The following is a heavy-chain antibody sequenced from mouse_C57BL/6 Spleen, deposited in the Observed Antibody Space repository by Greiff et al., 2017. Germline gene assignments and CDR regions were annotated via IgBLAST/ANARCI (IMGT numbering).Heavy chain of an antibody. CDR2: IYPGDGDT. D-gene: IGHD1-1*01. CDR1: GYAFSSSW. Sequence: VQLQQSGPELVKPGASVKISCKASGYAFSSSWMNWVKQRPGKGLEWIGRIYPGDGDTNYNGKFKGKATLTADKSSSTAYMQLSSLTSEDSAVYFCARYRGSSYFDYWGQGTTLTVSS. J-gene: IGHJ2*01. V-gene: IGHV1-82*01. CDR3: ARYRGSSYFDY.